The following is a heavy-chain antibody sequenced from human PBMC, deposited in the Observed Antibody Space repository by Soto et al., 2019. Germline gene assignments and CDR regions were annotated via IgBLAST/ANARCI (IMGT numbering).Heavy chain of an antibody. Sequence: GPSVKVSCKASGGTFSSYAISWVRQAPGQGLEWMGGIIPIFGTANYAQKFQGRVTITADKSTSTAYMELSSLRSEDTAVYYCARDWNHSNWFDPWGQGTLVTVSS. D-gene: IGHD1-1*01. CDR2: IIPIFGTA. J-gene: IGHJ5*02. V-gene: IGHV1-69*06. CDR1: GGTFSSYA. CDR3: ARDWNHSNWFDP.